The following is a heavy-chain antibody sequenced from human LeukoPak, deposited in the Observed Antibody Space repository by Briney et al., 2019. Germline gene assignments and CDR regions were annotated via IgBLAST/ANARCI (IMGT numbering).Heavy chain of an antibody. CDR1: GFTFSNYA. V-gene: IGHV3-30*04. J-gene: IGHJ6*03. CDR2: ISYDGSNK. D-gene: IGHD1-26*01. CDR3: ASSTWELLGYYYYMDV. Sequence: GGSLRLSCAASGFTFSNYAFHWVRQAPGKGLEWVALISYDGSNKYYADSVKGRFTISRDNSKNTLYLQMNSLRAEDTAVYYCASSTWELLGYYYYMDVWGKGTTVTISS.